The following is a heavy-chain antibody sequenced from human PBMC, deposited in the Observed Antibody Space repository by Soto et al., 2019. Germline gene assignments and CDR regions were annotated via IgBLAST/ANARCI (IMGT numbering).Heavy chain of an antibody. CDR3: ARPLSSFAFGEVFDW. J-gene: IGHJ4*01. Sequence: PGGSLRLSCAASGFTFSSYAMSWVRQAPGKGLEWVSAISGSGGSTYYADSVKVRFTISRDNSKNTLYLQMDSLRVDDTAVYYCARPLSSFAFGEVFDWSGQGIPITVSS. CDR1: GFTFSSYA. CDR2: ISGSGGST. V-gene: IGHV3-23*01. D-gene: IGHD3-16*01.